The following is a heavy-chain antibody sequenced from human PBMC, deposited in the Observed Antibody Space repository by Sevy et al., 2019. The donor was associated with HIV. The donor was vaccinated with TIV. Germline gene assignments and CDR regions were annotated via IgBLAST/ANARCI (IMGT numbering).Heavy chain of an antibody. CDR1: GFTFSRYS. CDR3: AFERLSSDVAEYFQN. Sequence: GGSLRLSCAASGFTFSRYSMHWVRQAPGKGLEWVATISFDASNKHYADSVKGRFTISRDNFQNSLFLQMNSLRTEDTAVYYCAFERLSSDVAEYFQNWGQGTLVTVSS. J-gene: IGHJ1*01. D-gene: IGHD1-1*01. CDR2: ISFDASNK. V-gene: IGHV3-30*04.